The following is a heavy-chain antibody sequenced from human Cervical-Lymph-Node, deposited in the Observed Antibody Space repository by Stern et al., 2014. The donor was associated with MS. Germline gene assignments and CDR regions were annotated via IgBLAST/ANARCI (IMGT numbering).Heavy chain of an antibody. V-gene: IGHV3-33*01. D-gene: IGHD5-24*01. Sequence: VHLVQSGAGVVQPGGSLRLSCAVSGFTFRNFGMHWVRQAPGKGLEWLGVIWLDGGIGSYGNSVRGRFTISRDESKNTVYLQMNSLRGEDTALYFCARSRDGYNHGLGFWGQGTLVTVSS. CDR1: GFTFRNFG. CDR2: IWLDGGIG. CDR3: ARSRDGYNHGLGF. J-gene: IGHJ4*02.